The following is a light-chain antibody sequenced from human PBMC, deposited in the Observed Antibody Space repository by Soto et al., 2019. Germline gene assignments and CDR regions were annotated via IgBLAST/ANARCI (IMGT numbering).Light chain of an antibody. CDR3: SSYAGSNNLV. CDR2: EVS. J-gene: IGLJ2*01. V-gene: IGLV2-8*01. CDR1: SNDIGGYNY. Sequence: QSVLTQPASVSGSPGQSITISCTGTSNDIGGYNYVSWLQQHPGEAPKLMIYEVSKRPSGVPDRFSGSKSGDTASLTVSGLQAEDEADYYCSSYAGSNNLVFGGGTQLTVL.